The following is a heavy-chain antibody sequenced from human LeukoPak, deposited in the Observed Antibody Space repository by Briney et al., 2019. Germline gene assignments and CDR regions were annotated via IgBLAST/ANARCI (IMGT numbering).Heavy chain of an antibody. CDR1: GFTFSNYC. CDR3: ARVYYQDSGTSYRHLDY. CDR2: IKQDGSEK. V-gene: IGHV3-7*01. J-gene: IGHJ4*02. Sequence: AGGSLRLSCAASGFTFSNYCMTWVRQVPGKGLEWVASIKQDGSEKYFLDSVKGRFTISRDNDENSLYLQMNSLRAEDTAVYYCARVYYQDSGTSYRHLDYWGQGTLVTVSS. D-gene: IGHD3-22*01.